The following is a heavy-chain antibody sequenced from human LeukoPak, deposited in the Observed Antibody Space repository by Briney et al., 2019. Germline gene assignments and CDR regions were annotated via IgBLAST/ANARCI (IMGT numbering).Heavy chain of an antibody. D-gene: IGHD1-7*01. J-gene: IGHJ3*02. CDR1: GGSISSYY. V-gene: IGHV4-4*08. CDR3: ARGTMPSGAFDI. CDR2: IYHSGST. Sequence: SETLSLTCTVSGGSISSYYWSWIRQPPGKGLEWIGYIYHSGSTYYNPSLKSRVTISIDTSKNQFSLKLSSVTAADTAVYYCARGTMPSGAFDIWGQGTMVTVSS.